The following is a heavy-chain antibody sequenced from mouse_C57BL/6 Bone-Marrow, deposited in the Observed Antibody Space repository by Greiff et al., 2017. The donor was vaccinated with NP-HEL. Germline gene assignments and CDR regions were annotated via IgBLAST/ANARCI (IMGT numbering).Heavy chain of an antibody. CDR3: ARSPWGSWFAY. V-gene: IGHV1-50*01. CDR2: IDPSDSYT. J-gene: IGHJ3*01. CDR1: GYTFTSYW. Sequence: VQLQQSGAELVKPGASVKLSCKASGYTFTSYWMQWVKQRPGQGLEWIGEIDPSDSYTNYNQKFKGKATLTVDTSSSTAYMQLSSLTSEDSAVYYCARSPWGSWFAYWGQGTLVTVSA.